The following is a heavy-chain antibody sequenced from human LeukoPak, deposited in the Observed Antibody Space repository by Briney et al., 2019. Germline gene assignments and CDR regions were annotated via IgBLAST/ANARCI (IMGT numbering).Heavy chain of an antibody. J-gene: IGHJ4*02. CDR3: ARARSDTACFDY. CDR2: INHSGST. CDR1: GFTFHNAW. V-gene: IGHV4-34*01. D-gene: IGHD5-18*01. Sequence: GSLRLSCAASGFTFHNAWMTWVRQAPGKGLEWIGEINHSGSTNYNPSLKSRVTISVDTSKNQFSLKLSSVTAADTAVYYCARARSDTACFDYWGQGTLVTVSS.